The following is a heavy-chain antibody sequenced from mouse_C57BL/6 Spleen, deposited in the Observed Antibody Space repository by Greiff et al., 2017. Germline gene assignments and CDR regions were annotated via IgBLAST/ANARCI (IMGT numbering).Heavy chain of an antibody. CDR1: GYTFTDHT. V-gene: IGHV1-78*01. J-gene: IGHJ1*03. CDR3: ARGGDYDNFDV. Sequence: VKLQESDAELVKPGASVKISCKVSGYTFTDHTIHWMKQRPEQGLAWIGYLYPRDGSTRYNEKFKGKATLTADKSSSTAYMQLYSLTAEDSAVYFCARGGDYDNFDVWGTGTTVTGSS. CDR2: LYPRDGST. D-gene: IGHD2-4*01.